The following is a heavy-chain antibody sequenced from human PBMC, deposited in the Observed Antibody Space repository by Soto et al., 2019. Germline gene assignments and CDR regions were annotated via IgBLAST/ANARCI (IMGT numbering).Heavy chain of an antibody. CDR1: GYTFTSYG. Sequence: RASVKVSCKASGYTFTSYGISWVRQAPGQGLEWMGWISAYNGNTNYAQKLQGRVTMTTDTSTSTAYMELRSLRSDDTAVYYCARPLYRLEPDAFDIWGQGTMVTVSS. CDR2: ISAYNGNT. J-gene: IGHJ3*02. CDR3: ARPLYRLEPDAFDI. V-gene: IGHV1-18*01. D-gene: IGHD1-1*01.